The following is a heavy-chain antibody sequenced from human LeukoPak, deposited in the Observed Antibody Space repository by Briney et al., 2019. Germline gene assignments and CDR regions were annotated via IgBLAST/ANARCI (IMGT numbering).Heavy chain of an antibody. CDR3: ARGAYFYGSGINWFDP. J-gene: IGHJ5*02. CDR2: IYTTGST. CDR1: GGSISSTSYY. Sequence: SQTLSLTCTVSGGSISSTSYYWSWIRQPAGKGLEWIGHIYTTGSTNYNPSLKSRVTISLDTSKNQFSLKLSSVTAADTAVYYCARGAYFYGSGINWFDPWGRGTLITVSS. V-gene: IGHV4-61*09. D-gene: IGHD3-10*01.